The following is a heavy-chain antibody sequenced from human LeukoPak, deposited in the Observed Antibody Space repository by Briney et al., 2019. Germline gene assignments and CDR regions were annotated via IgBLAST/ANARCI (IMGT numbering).Heavy chain of an antibody. CDR2: INPNSGGT. CDR3: AVGYCSGGSCYSSGAFDY. J-gene: IGHJ4*02. Sequence: ASVKVSCKASGYTFTGYYMHWVRQAPGQGLEWMGWINPNSGGTNYAQKFQGRVTMTRDTSISTAYMELSRLRSDDTAVYYCAVGYCSGGSCYSSGAFDYRGQGTLVTVSS. CDR1: GYTFTGYY. V-gene: IGHV1-2*02. D-gene: IGHD2-15*01.